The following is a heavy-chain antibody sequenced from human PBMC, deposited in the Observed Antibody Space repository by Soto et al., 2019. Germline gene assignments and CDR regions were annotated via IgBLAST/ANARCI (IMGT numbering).Heavy chain of an antibody. CDR3: ANGGTFRPFDY. J-gene: IGHJ4*02. Sequence: VQLVESGGGVVQPGRSLRLSCAASGFTFSSYGMHWVRQAPGKGLEWVSHISGTGGNTRYADSVKGRFSISRDNSKNTLYLQMNSLRVEDTAVYYCANGGTFRPFDYWGQGTLVTVSS. V-gene: IGHV3-23*04. CDR1: GFTFSSYG. D-gene: IGHD3-16*02. CDR2: ISGTGGNT.